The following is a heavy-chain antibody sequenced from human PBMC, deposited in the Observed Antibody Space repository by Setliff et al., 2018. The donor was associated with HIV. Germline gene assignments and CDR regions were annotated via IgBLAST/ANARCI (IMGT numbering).Heavy chain of an antibody. CDR3: TPLDY. Sequence: PGGSLRLSCAASGFTFSRSAVHWVRQAPGKGLEWVAVISNDGSNKFYADSVKGRFTISGDNSKNTVYLQMNSLRTEDTALYYCTPLDYWGQGILVTVSS. CDR1: GFTFSRSA. J-gene: IGHJ4*02. CDR2: ISNDGSNK. V-gene: IGHV3-30*01. D-gene: IGHD2-15*01.